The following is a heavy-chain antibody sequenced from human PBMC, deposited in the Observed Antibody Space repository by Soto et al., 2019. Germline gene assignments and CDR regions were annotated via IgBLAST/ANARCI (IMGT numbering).Heavy chain of an antibody. CDR1: GYTFTSYG. Sequence: ASVKVSCKASGYTFTSYGISWVRQAPGQGLEWMGWISAYNGNTKYAQKFQGRVTITTDTSTSTAYMELSSLRSEDTAVYYCARAPGGDFDYWGQGTLVTVSS. CDR3: ARAPGGDFDY. CDR2: ISAYNGNT. V-gene: IGHV1-18*01. J-gene: IGHJ4*02. D-gene: IGHD3-16*01.